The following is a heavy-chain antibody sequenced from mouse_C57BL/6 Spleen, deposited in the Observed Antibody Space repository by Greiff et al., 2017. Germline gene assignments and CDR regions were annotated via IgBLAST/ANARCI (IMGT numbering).Heavy chain of an antibody. Sequence: VQLQQSGPGLVQPSPSLSITCTASGFSLTSYGVHWVRQSPGKGLEWLGVIWRGGSTDYNAAFMSRLSITKDNSKGKVYFKINSLQADDTAIYYCAKNDGYYRFAYWGQGTLVTVSA. J-gene: IGHJ3*01. CDR2: IWRGGST. D-gene: IGHD2-3*01. CDR3: AKNDGYYRFAY. CDR1: GFSLTSYG. V-gene: IGHV2-5*01.